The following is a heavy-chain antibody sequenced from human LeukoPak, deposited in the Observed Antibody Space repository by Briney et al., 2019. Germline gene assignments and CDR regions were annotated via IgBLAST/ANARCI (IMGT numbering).Heavy chain of an antibody. CDR1: GFTFSSYG. J-gene: IGHJ4*02. D-gene: IGHD6-13*01. CDR2: ISGSGGST. CDR3: AKIRISIAAAGPVEYFDY. Sequence: GGTLRLSCAASGFTFSSYGMSWVRQAPGKGLEWVSAISGSGGSTYYADSVKGRFTISRDNSKNTLYLQMNSLRAEDTAVYYCAKIRISIAAAGPVEYFDYWGQGTLVTVSS. V-gene: IGHV3-23*01.